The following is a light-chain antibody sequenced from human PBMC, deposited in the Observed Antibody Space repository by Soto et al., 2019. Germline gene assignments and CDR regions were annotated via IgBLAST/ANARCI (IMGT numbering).Light chain of an antibody. CDR2: ATA. CDR3: QQYGSSPWT. V-gene: IGKV3-20*01. CDR1: QSVTDSY. J-gene: IGKJ1*01. Sequence: EIVLTQSPGTLSLSPGERATLSCRASQSVTDSYLAWYQQKPGQAPRLLIFATASRATGIPDRFSGSGSGTDFTLTISRLEPEDFAVYCCQQYGSSPWTFGQGTKVEIK.